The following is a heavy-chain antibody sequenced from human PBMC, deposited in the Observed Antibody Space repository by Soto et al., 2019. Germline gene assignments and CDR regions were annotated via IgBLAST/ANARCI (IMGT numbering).Heavy chain of an antibody. D-gene: IGHD6-19*01. Sequence: LRLSCAASGFTFSSYWMHWVRQAPGKGLVWVSRIKSDGSFTSYADSVKGRFTISRDNAKNTLYLQMNSLRAEDTAVYYCTRDRERSGSYFEYWGQGTLVTVSS. CDR3: TRDRERSGSYFEY. J-gene: IGHJ4*02. CDR2: IKSDGSFT. CDR1: GFTFSSYW. V-gene: IGHV3-74*01.